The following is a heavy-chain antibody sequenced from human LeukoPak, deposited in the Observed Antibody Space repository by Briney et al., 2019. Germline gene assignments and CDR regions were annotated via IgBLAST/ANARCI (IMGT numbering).Heavy chain of an antibody. CDR2: IIPILGIA. V-gene: IGHV1-69*04. Sequence: SVKVSCKASGGTFSSYAINWVRQAPGQGLEWMGRIIPILGIANYAQKFQGRVTITADKSTSTAYMELSSLRSEDTAVYYCARDPDYGGNSGYWGQGTLVTVSS. J-gene: IGHJ4*02. CDR3: ARDPDYGGNSGY. D-gene: IGHD4-17*01. CDR1: GGTFSSYA.